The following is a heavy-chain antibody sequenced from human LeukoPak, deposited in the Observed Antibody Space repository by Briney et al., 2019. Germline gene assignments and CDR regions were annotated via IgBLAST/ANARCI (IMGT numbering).Heavy chain of an antibody. CDR3: AKSNGYGLVDI. CDR1: GGSLSGYY. CDR2: INHSGRT. J-gene: IGHJ3*02. V-gene: IGHV4-34*01. Sequence: PSETLSLTCGVYGGSLSGYYWSWIRQPPGKGLDWIGDINHSGRTNNNPSLKSRVTISLDTSRNQFSLKLNSVTAADTAVYYCAKSNGYGLVDIWGQGTMVTVSS. D-gene: IGHD3-10*01.